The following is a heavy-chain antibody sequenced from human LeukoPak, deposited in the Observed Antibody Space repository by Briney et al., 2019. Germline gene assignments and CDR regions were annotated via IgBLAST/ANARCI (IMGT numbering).Heavy chain of an antibody. CDR1: GYTFTSYY. Sequence: ASVKVSCKASGYTFTSYYMHWVRQAPGQGLEWMGIINPSGGNTSYAQKFQGRVTMTRDTSTSTVYMELSSLRSEDTAVYYCASPLGCGGDCHYYYGMDVWGQGTTVTVSS. D-gene: IGHD2-21*02. J-gene: IGHJ6*02. CDR3: ASPLGCGGDCHYYYGMDV. V-gene: IGHV1-46*01. CDR2: INPSGGNT.